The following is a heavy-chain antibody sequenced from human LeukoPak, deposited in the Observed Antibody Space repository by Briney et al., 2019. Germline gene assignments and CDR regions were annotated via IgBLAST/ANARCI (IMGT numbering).Heavy chain of an antibody. Sequence: SETLSLTCTVSGGSISSYYWSWIRQPAGKGLEWIGRIYTSGSTNYNPSLKSRVTMSVDTSKNQFSLKLSSVTAADTAVYYCARTTTELLRFGEFWWFDPWGQGTLVTVSS. J-gene: IGHJ5*02. D-gene: IGHD3-10*01. CDR2: IYTSGST. V-gene: IGHV4-4*07. CDR1: GGSISSYY. CDR3: ARTTTELLRFGEFWWFDP.